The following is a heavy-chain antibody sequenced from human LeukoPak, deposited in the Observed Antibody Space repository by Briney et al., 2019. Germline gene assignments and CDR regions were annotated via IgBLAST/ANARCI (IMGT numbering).Heavy chain of an antibody. V-gene: IGHV3-23*01. Sequence: GGSLRLSCAASGFTLSHYYMTWIRQAPGKGLEWVSAISGSGGSTYYADSVKGRFTISRDNSKLQMNSLRAEDTAVYYCAKDRRADFWSGYHFDYWGQGTLVTVSS. D-gene: IGHD3-3*01. CDR1: GFTLSHYY. J-gene: IGHJ4*02. CDR2: ISGSGGST. CDR3: AKDRRADFWSGYHFDY.